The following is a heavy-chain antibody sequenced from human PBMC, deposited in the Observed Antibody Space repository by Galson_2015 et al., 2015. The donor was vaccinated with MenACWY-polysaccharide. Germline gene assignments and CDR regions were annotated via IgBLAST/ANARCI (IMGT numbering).Heavy chain of an antibody. CDR1: GYTFTSYD. V-gene: IGHV1-8*01. CDR3: ASTKAGTHYFDY. J-gene: IGHJ4*02. D-gene: IGHD6-19*01. CDR2: MNTNSGNT. Sequence: SVKVSCKASGYTFTSYDINWVRQAPGQGLEWMGWMNTNSGNTGYAQKFQGRVTMTRNTSISTVYMELSSLTSEDTAVYYCASTKAGTHYFDYWGQGTLVTVSS.